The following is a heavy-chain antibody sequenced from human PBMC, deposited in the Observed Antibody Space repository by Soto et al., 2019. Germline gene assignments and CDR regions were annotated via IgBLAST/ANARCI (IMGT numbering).Heavy chain of an antibody. CDR3: AREAGPDRWFDP. V-gene: IGHV4-4*07. CDR1: GASISSYF. D-gene: IGHD6-19*01. Sequence: SETLSLTCTVSGASISSYFWTWIRQPAGKGLDWIGRISTSGTTNYNPSLKSRVTMSVDTSKNHFSLNLSSVTAAHTAVYYCAREAGPDRWFDPWGQGTLVTVSS. CDR2: ISTSGTT. J-gene: IGHJ5*02.